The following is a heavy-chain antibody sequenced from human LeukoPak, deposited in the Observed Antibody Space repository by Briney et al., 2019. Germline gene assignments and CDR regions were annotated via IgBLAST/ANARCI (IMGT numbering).Heavy chain of an antibody. CDR2: ISYDGSNK. V-gene: IGHV3-30*18. Sequence: TVRSLRLSCAASGFTFSSYGMHWVRQAPGKGLEWVAVISYDGSNKYYADSVKGRFTISRDNSKNTLYLQMNSLRAEDTAVYYCAKGQYSSGWYFDYWGQGTLVTVSS. CDR3: AKGQYSSGWYFDY. D-gene: IGHD6-19*01. CDR1: GFTFSSYG. J-gene: IGHJ4*02.